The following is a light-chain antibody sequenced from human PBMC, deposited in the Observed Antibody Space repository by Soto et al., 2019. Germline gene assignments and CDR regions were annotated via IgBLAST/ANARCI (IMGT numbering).Light chain of an antibody. CDR3: QQRSDWPIT. CDR2: DVS. V-gene: IGKV3-11*01. CDR1: QSVSRY. Sequence: EIVLTQSPGTLSLSPGERATLSCRASQSVSRYLAWYQQKPGQAPRLLIYDVSTRAPGIPARFSGSGSGTDFTLTITSLEPEDFAVYFCQQRSDWPITFGQGTRLEIK. J-gene: IGKJ5*01.